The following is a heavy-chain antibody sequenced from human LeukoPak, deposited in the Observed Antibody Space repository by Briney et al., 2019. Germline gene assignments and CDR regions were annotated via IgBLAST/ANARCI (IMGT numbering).Heavy chain of an antibody. Sequence: PGGSLRLSCAASGFTFSSYWMSWVRQDPGKRLEWVANIKLDVSERHYVDSVKGRFTISRDNGKNSLYLQMNSLRAEDTAVYYCARDWDRTFYYGSGVDYWGQGTLVTVSS. CDR2: IKLDVSER. CDR3: ARDWDRTFYYGSGVDY. D-gene: IGHD3-10*01. V-gene: IGHV3-7*01. J-gene: IGHJ4*02. CDR1: GFTFSSYW.